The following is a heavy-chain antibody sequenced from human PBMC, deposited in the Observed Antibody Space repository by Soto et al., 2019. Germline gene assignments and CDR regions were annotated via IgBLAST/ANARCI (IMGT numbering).Heavy chain of an antibody. CDR3: AKDPGCRSTSRYAGRFDY. Sequence: EVQLLESGGGLVQPGGSLRLSCAASGFTFSSYAMSWVRQAPGKGLEWVSAISGSGGSTYYADSVKGRFTISRDNSKNTLYLQMNSLRAEDTAVYYCAKDPGCRSTSRYAGRFDYWGQGTLVTVSS. V-gene: IGHV3-23*01. J-gene: IGHJ4*02. CDR2: ISGSGGST. CDR1: GFTFSSYA. D-gene: IGHD2-2*01.